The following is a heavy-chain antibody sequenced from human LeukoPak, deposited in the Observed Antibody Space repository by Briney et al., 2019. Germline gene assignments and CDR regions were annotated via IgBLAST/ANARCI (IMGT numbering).Heavy chain of an antibody. V-gene: IGHV3-23*01. CDR2: ISGSGGST. D-gene: IGHD5-18*01. Sequence: GGSLRLSCAASGFTFSSYAISWVRQAPGKGLELVSAISGSGGSTYYADSVKGRFTISRDNSKNTLYLQMNSLRAEDTAVYYCAKGRGYSYGIFDYWGQGTLVTVSS. J-gene: IGHJ4*02. CDR1: GFTFSSYA. CDR3: AKGRGYSYGIFDY.